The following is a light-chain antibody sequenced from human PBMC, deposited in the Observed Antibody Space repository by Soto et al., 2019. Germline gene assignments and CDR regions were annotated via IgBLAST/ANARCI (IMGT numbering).Light chain of an antibody. J-gene: IGKJ1*01. CDR1: QNVRRN. CDR2: GAI. V-gene: IGKV3-15*01. Sequence: EIVMTQSPATLSVSPEDRVTLSCRASQNVRRNIAWYQQKPGQAPSLLIFGAITRATGIPARFSGSGSGTEFTLTISSLQSEDSAINYCQHYNVWPPWTFDQGTKV. CDR3: QHYNVWPPWT.